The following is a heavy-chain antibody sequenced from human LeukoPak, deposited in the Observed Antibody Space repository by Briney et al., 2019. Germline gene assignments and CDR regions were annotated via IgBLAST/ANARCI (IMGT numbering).Heavy chain of an antibody. CDR2: VNPDTGNT. CDR1: GYSFTTFH. J-gene: IGHJ3*01. Sequence: EASVKVSCKAAGYSFTTFHINWVRQAPGQGPEWMGWVNPDTGNTGFAQKFQGRVTITQNSSVTTAYMELSSLTSEDTAVYYCARRGLVAGIYDLVYGFDLWGQGTMVTVSS. D-gene: IGHD3/OR15-3a*01. V-gene: IGHV1-8*03. CDR3: ARRGLVAGIYDLVYGFDL.